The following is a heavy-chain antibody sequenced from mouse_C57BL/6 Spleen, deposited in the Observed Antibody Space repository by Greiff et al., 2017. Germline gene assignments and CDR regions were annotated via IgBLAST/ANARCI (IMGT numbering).Heavy chain of an antibody. CDR1: GFTFSSYA. CDR2: ISDGGSYT. D-gene: IGHD1-1*01. CDR3: ARALYGSSYRDAMDY. V-gene: IGHV5-4*01. J-gene: IGHJ4*01. Sequence: DVQRVESGGGLVKPGGSLKLSCAASGFTFSSYAMSWVRQTPEKRLEWVATISDGGSYTYYPDNVKGRFTISRDNAKNNLYLQMSHLKSEDTAMYYCARALYGSSYRDAMDYWGQGTSVTVSS.